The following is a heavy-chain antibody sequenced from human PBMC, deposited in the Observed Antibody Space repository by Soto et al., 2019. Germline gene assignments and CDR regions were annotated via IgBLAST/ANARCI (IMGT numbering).Heavy chain of an antibody. CDR3: ARGQLERLYYYYYGMDV. Sequence: PWGSLRLSCAASGFTFSSYAMHWVRQAPGKGLEWVAVISYDGSNKYYADSVKGRFTISRDNSKNTLYLQMNSLRAEDTAVYYCARGQLERLYYYYYGMDVWGQGTTVTVSS. CDR2: ISYDGSNK. V-gene: IGHV3-30-3*01. J-gene: IGHJ6*02. D-gene: IGHD1-1*01. CDR1: GFTFSSYA.